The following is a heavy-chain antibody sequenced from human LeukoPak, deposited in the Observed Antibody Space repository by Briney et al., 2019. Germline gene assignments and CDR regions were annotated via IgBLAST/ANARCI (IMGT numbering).Heavy chain of an antibody. V-gene: IGHV3-21*01. CDR3: ARDEHDYGDYVGSYYYYYMDV. CDR2: ISSSSSYI. Sequence: GGSLRVSCAASGFTFSSYSMNWVRQAPGKGLEWVSSISSSSSYIYYADSVKGRFTISRDNAKNSLYLQMNSLRAEDTAVYYCARDEHDYGDYVGSYYYYYMDVWGKGTTVTVSS. D-gene: IGHD4-17*01. J-gene: IGHJ6*03. CDR1: GFTFSSYS.